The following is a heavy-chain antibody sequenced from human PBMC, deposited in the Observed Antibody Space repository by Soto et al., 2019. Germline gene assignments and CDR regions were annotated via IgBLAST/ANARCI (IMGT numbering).Heavy chain of an antibody. V-gene: IGHV3-30-3*01. CDR1: GFTFSSYA. CDR3: ARDGAATYGMDV. J-gene: IGHJ6*02. Sequence: PGGSLRLSCAASGFTFSSYAMHWVRQAPGKGLEWVAVISYDGSNKYYADSVKGRFTISRDNSKNTLYLQMNSLRAEDTAVYYCARDGAATYGMDVWGQGTTVTVSS. D-gene: IGHD1-26*01. CDR2: ISYDGSNK.